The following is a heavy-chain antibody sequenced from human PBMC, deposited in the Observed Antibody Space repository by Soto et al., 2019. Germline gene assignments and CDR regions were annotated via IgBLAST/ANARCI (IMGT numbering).Heavy chain of an antibody. J-gene: IGHJ4*02. V-gene: IGHV4-30-2*01. CDR1: SGPISSGGYS. CDR2: IYHSGST. CDR3: ASAGGLGAVAADY. Sequence: QLQLQESGSGLVKPSQTLSLTCAVSSGPISSGGYSRSWLRQPPGKALQWIGYIYHSGSTYYNPSLKSRVTISVDRSKNQFSLKLSSVTAADTAVYYCASAGGLGAVAADYWGQGTLGTVSS. D-gene: IGHD6-19*01.